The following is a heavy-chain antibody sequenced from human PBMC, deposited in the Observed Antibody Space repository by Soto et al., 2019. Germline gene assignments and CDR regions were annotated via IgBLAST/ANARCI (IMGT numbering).Heavy chain of an antibody. J-gene: IGHJ3*02. D-gene: IGHD3-3*01. V-gene: IGHV3-7*03. Sequence: PGGSLRLSWAAAGFTFSSYWMSWVRQAPGKGLEWVANIKQDGSEKYYVDSVKGRFTISRDNAKNSLYLQMNSLRAEDTAVYYCARGGYYDFWSGHDAFDIWGQGTMVTVSS. CDR3: ARGGYYDFWSGHDAFDI. CDR1: GFTFSSYW. CDR2: IKQDGSEK.